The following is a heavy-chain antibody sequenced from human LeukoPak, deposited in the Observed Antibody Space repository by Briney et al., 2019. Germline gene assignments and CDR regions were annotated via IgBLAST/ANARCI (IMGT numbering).Heavy chain of an antibody. J-gene: IGHJ4*02. Sequence: ASVKVSCKASGYTFTDYYIHWVRQALGQGLEWMGWINPDSGGTKNAQKFQGRVTMTRDTSISTAYMVLSTLRSDDTAVYYCARDRLAAAGTGGWGQGTLVIVSS. CDR3: ARDRLAAAGTGG. CDR2: INPDSGGT. V-gene: IGHV1-2*02. D-gene: IGHD6-13*01. CDR1: GYTFTDYY.